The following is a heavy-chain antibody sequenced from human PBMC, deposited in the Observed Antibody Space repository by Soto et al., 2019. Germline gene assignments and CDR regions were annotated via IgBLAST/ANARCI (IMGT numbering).Heavy chain of an antibody. D-gene: IGHD2-15*01. Sequence: QGQLVESGGGVVQPGKSLRVSCAASGFNLSDYGMHWVRQAPGKGLEWVAVISYDGSSKYYGDSVKGRLTISRDNSKNTLYLHMNSLRVEDTAVYHCAKEGWTGIHAFDIWGPGTVVTVSS. CDR1: GFNLSDYG. V-gene: IGHV3-30*18. J-gene: IGHJ3*02. CDR3: AKEGWTGIHAFDI. CDR2: ISYDGSSK.